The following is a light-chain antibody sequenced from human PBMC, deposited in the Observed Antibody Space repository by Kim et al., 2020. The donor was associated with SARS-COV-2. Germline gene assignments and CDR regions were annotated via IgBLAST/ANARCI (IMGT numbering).Light chain of an antibody. CDR2: DVS. CDR3: CSYAGIHVI. CDR1: SSDVGGYNY. J-gene: IGLJ2*01. Sequence: QSALTQPRSVSGSPGQSVTISCTGTSSDVGGYNYVSWYQQHPGKAPKLMIYDVSKRPSGVPDRFSGSKSGNTASLTISGLQADDEAYYYCCSYAGIHVIFVGGTQLTVL. V-gene: IGLV2-11*01.